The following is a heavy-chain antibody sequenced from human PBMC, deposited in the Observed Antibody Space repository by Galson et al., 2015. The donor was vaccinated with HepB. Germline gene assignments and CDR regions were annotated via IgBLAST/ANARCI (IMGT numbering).Heavy chain of an antibody. J-gene: IGHJ6*02. V-gene: IGHV3-23*01. Sequence: SLRLSCAASGFTFSSYAMSWVRQAPGKGLEWVSAISGSGGSTYYADSVKGRFTISRDNSKNTLYLQMNSLRAEDTAVYYCATYGLVFGELRSYYGMDVWGQGTTVTVSS. D-gene: IGHD3-10*02. CDR1: GFTFSSYA. CDR3: ATYGLVFGELRSYYGMDV. CDR2: ISGSGGST.